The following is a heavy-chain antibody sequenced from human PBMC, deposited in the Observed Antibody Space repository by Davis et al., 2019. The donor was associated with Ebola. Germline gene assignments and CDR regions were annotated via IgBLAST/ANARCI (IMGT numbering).Heavy chain of an antibody. CDR1: GFTFDDYA. CDR2: INWNGGSS. Sequence: GESLKISCAASGFTFDDYAMTWVRQAPGKGLEWVSGINWNGGSSGYADSVKGRFTISRDNAKTSLFLQMNSLRVEDTAFYYCARVNTMTGYSRFDSWGQGTLVSVSS. J-gene: IGHJ5*01. D-gene: IGHD3-9*01. V-gene: IGHV3-20*04. CDR3: ARVNTMTGYSRFDS.